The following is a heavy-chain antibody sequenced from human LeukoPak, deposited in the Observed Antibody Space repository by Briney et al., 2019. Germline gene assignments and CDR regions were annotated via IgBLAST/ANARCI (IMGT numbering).Heavy chain of an antibody. CDR1: GGSISSYY. V-gene: IGHV4-59*01. D-gene: IGHD3-22*01. Sequence: SETLSLTCTVSGGSISSYYWSWIRQPPGKGLEWIGYIYYSGSTNYNPSLKSRVTISVDTSKNQFSLKLSSVTAAGTAVYYCARDGYYYDSSGYHDAFDIWGQGTMVTVSS. CDR2: IYYSGST. CDR3: ARDGYYYDSSGYHDAFDI. J-gene: IGHJ3*02.